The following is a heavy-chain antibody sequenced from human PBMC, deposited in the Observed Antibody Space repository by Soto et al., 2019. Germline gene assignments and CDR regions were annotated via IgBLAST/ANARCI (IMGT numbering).Heavy chain of an antibody. D-gene: IGHD3-10*01. CDR1: GGSFSAYY. J-gene: IGHJ6*02. CDR3: ARGRGQISLYQYYIMDV. Sequence: PSETLSLTCSVYGGSFSAYYRRWVRPPPVKGLEWIGEVNHSGTTNYNPSLKSRVTISVDTSKNQFSLKLSSVTAADTAVYYCARGRGQISLYQYYIMDVWGQGTTVTVSS. CDR2: VNHSGTT. V-gene: IGHV4-34*01.